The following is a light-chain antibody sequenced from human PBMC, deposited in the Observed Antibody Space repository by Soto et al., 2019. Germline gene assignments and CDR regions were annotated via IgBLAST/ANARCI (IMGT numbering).Light chain of an antibody. J-gene: IGKJ1*01. CDR2: AAS. CDR3: QQYYSYSWT. V-gene: IGKV1-8*01. CDR1: QGISSY. Sequence: AIRMTQSPSSLSAPTGDRVTITCRASQGISSYLAWYQQKPGKAPKLLIYAASTLQSGVPSRFSGSGSGTDFTLTISCLQSEDFATYYCQQYYSYSWTFGQGTKVDIK.